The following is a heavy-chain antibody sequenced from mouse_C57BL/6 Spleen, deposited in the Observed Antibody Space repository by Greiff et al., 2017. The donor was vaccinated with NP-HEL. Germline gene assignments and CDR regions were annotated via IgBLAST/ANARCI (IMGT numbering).Heavy chain of an antibody. Sequence: QVQLQQSGPGLVAPSQSLSITCTVSGFSLTSYGVDWVRQPPGKGLEWLGVIWGGGSTNYNSALMSRLSISKENSKSQVFLKRNSLQTDDTAMYYCAKRDDYDEGDPWFAYWGQGTLVTVSA. V-gene: IGHV2-9*01. D-gene: IGHD2-4*01. CDR1: GFSLTSYG. CDR2: IWGGGST. J-gene: IGHJ3*01. CDR3: AKRDDYDEGDPWFAY.